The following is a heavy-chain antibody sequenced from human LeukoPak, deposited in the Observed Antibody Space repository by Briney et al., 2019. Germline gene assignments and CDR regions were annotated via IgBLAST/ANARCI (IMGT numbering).Heavy chain of an antibody. J-gene: IGHJ3*02. Sequence: GGSLRLSCEASGLTFSRHAMTWVRQAPGKGLGWVSGITASGGSTYHSESVKGRFTISRDNSKNTLYLQMNSLRAEDTALYHCAREERNAFDIWGQGTMVTVSS. CDR2: ITASGGST. CDR3: AREERNAFDI. V-gene: IGHV3-23*01. CDR1: GLTFSRHA.